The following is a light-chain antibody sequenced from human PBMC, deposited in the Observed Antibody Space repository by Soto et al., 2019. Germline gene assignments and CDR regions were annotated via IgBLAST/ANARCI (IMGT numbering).Light chain of an antibody. CDR3: QQTDSSVWT. V-gene: IGKV1-39*01. J-gene: IGKJ1*01. CDR1: QSIINC. Sequence: SQMAQSPSSRSASVGDRVTITCRASQSIINCLNWYQQKPGKAPNLLLYAASTLQSGVPSRFSGIVSRTDFTLTISSLQPEDFATYYCQQTDSSVWTCGQGTKVDIK. CDR2: AAS.